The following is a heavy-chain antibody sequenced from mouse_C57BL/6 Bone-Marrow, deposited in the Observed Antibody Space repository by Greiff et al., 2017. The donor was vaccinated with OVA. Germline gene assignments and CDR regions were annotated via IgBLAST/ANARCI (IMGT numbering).Heavy chain of an antibody. D-gene: IGHD3-2*02. CDR3: AREEGSSGRDY. Sequence: QVQLQQSGTELVRPGASVKLSCKASGYTFTDYYINWVKQRPGQGLEWIARIYPGSGNTYYNEKFKGKATLTAEKSSSTAYMQLSSLTSEDSAVYFCAREEGSSGRDYWGQGTTLTVSS. V-gene: IGHV1-76*01. CDR1: GYTFTDYY. CDR2: IYPGSGNT. J-gene: IGHJ2*01.